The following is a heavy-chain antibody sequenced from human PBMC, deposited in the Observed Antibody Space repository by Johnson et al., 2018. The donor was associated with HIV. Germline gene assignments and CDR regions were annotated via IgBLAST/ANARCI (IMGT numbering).Heavy chain of an antibody. D-gene: IGHD3-10*01. CDR1: GLSFSNLG. Sequence: QVQLVGSGGGLVQPGKSLTLSCVSSGLSFSNLGIHWVRQAPGKRPEWVAVISFDGNLKKYADSVKGRFTISRDNSKNTLYLQMNSLRPEDTAVYYCAKSSSATYYGDAFDMWGQGTMVTVSS. CDR3: AKSSSATYYGDAFDM. J-gene: IGHJ3*02. CDR2: ISFDGNLK. V-gene: IGHV3-30*18.